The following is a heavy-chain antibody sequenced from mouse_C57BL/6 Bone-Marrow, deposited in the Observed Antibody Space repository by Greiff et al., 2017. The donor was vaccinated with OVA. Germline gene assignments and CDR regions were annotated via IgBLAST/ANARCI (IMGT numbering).Heavy chain of an antibody. CDR1: GYTFTDYY. J-gene: IGHJ4*01. CDR2: INPYNGGT. CDR3: ARKRPFITTVVPYAMDY. Sequence: EVQLQQSGPVLVKPGASVKMSCKASGYTFTDYYMNWVKQSHGKSLEWIGVINPYNGGTSYNQKFKGKATLTVDKSSSTAYMELNSLTSEDSAVYYCARKRPFITTVVPYAMDYWGQGTSVTVSS. D-gene: IGHD1-1*01. V-gene: IGHV1-19*01.